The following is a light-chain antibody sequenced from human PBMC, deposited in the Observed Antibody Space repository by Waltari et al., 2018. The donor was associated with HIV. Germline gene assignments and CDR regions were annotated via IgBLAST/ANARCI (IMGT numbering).Light chain of an antibody. J-gene: IGKJ4*01. CDR1: QSLLHSNGYKY. CDR2: LGA. CDR3: MQARQTPLT. Sequence: DIVMTQSPLSLPVTPGEPASIPCRSSQSLLHSNGYKYLDWYLQKPGHAPQLLIELGAYWASGVPDRFSGSGSGTDFKLKISRVEAKDVGVSYCMQARQTPLTFGGGTKVEIK. V-gene: IGKV2-28*01.